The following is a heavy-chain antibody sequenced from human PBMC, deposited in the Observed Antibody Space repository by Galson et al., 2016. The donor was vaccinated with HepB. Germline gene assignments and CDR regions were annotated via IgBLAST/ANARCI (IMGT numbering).Heavy chain of an antibody. Sequence: SLRLSCAASGFTFSDYAMSWVRQAPGKGLQWVSTIRGTGVTTHYADSVKGRFTISRDNSQNSLYLQMNSLRAEDTAIYFCARTPGYSGTWYDAFDIWGPGTIVTVSS. V-gene: IGHV3-23*01. D-gene: IGHD6-13*01. CDR3: ARTPGYSGTWYDAFDI. CDR1: GFTFSDYA. J-gene: IGHJ3*02. CDR2: IRGTGVTT.